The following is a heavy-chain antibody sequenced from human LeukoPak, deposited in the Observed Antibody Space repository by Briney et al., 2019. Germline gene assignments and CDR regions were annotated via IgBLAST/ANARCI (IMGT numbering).Heavy chain of an antibody. CDR2: IYYGGST. Sequence: PSETLSLTCTVSGGSISGYYWSWIRQPAGKGLEWIGSIYYGGSTYYNPSLESRVTISVDTSKNQFSLKLSSVTAADTAVYYCARDRATTVTMGYFDYWGQGTLVTVSS. CDR3: ARDRATTVTMGYFDY. J-gene: IGHJ4*02. V-gene: IGHV4-4*07. CDR1: GGSISGYY. D-gene: IGHD4-17*01.